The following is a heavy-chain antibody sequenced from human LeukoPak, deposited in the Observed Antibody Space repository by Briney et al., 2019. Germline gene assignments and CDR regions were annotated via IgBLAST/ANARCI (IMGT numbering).Heavy chain of an antibody. CDR3: ARDGPYYYDEDY. CDR2: ISGGGGST. D-gene: IGHD3-22*01. CDR1: GFTFSSYA. V-gene: IGHV3-23*01. Sequence: GGSLRLSCAASGFTFSSYAMSWVRQAPGKGLEWVSAISGGGGSTYYADSVKGRFTISRDSAKNSLYLQMNSLRAEDTAVYYCARDGPYYYDEDYWGQGTLVTVSS. J-gene: IGHJ4*02.